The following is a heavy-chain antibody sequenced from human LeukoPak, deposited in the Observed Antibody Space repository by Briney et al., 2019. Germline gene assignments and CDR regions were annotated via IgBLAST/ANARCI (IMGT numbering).Heavy chain of an antibody. Sequence: GASVKVSCKASGYTFTSYAMHWVRQAPGQRLEWMGWINAGNGNTKYSQKLQGRVTMTTDTSTSTAYMELRSLRSDDTAVYYCAGGLLGYCSGGSCYRFDYWGQGTLVTVSS. D-gene: IGHD2-15*01. CDR3: AGGLLGYCSGGSCYRFDY. CDR2: INAGNGNT. V-gene: IGHV1-3*01. CDR1: GYTFTSYA. J-gene: IGHJ4*02.